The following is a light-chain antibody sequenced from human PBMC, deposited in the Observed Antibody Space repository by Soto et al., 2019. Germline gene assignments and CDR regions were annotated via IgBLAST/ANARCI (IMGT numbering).Light chain of an antibody. Sequence: EVVLTQSPGTVSLSPGERATLSCRASQSVTSNYLAWYQQKPGQAPRLLIYAASSRATGIPDRFGGSGSGTDFSLTITRLEPEDFAVYYCQQYGSSLTWTFGQGTKVEIK. CDR2: AAS. CDR3: QQYGSSLTWT. J-gene: IGKJ1*01. V-gene: IGKV3-20*01. CDR1: QSVTSNY.